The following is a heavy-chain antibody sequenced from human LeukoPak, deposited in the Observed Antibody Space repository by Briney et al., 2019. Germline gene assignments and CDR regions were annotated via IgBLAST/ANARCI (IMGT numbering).Heavy chain of an antibody. CDR2: ISSSSTI. CDR1: GFTFSSYS. V-gene: IGHV3-48*01. J-gene: IGHJ3*02. D-gene: IGHD3-3*01. CDR3: ARETDFWSGYYTGSNAFDI. Sequence: TGGSLRLSCAASGFTFSSYSMNWVRQAPGKGLEWVSYISSSSTIYYADSVKGRFTISRDNAKNSLYLQMNSLRAEDTAVYYCARETDFWSGYYTGSNAFDIRGQGTMVTVSS.